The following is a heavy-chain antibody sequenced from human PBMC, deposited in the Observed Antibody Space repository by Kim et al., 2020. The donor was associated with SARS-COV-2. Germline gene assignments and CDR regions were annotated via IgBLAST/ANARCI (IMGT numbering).Heavy chain of an antibody. CDR2: IWYDGSNK. CDR3: ARTEKSSSSTLDP. Sequence: GGSLRLSCAASGFTFSSYGMHWVRQAPGKGLEWVAVIWYDGSNKYYADSVKGRFTISRDNSKNTLYLQMNSLRAEDTAVYYCARTEKSSSSTLDPWGQGTLVTVSS. J-gene: IGHJ5*02. D-gene: IGHD6-6*01. CDR1: GFTFSSYG. V-gene: IGHV3-33*01.